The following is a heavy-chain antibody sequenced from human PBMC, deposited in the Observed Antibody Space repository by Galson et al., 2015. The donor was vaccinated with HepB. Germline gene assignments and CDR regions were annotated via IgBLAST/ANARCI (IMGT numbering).Heavy chain of an antibody. CDR3: AREPGPLVTTGWFDP. D-gene: IGHD4-17*01. CDR1: GFTLSSYW. V-gene: IGHV3-7*03. Sequence: SLRLSCAASGFTLSSYWMSWVRKAPGKGLEWVANIKQDGSEKYYVDSVKGRFTISRDNAKNSLYLQMNSLRAEDTAVYYCAREPGPLVTTGWFDPWGQGTLVTVSS. J-gene: IGHJ5*02. CDR2: IKQDGSEK.